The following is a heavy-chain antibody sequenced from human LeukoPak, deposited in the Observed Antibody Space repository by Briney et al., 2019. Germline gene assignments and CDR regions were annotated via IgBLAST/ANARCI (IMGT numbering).Heavy chain of an antibody. Sequence: SETLSLTRTVSGYSISSGYYWGRIRQPPGKGLEWIGSIYHSGSTNYNPSLKSRVTISVDTSKNQFSLKLSSVTAADTAVYYCARDRYGDYVFDYWGQGTLVTVSS. J-gene: IGHJ4*02. D-gene: IGHD4-17*01. CDR2: IYHSGST. CDR3: ARDRYGDYVFDY. CDR1: GYSISSGYY. V-gene: IGHV4-38-2*02.